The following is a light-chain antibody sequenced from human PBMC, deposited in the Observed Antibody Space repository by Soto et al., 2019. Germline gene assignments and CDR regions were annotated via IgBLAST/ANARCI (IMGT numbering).Light chain of an antibody. J-gene: IGKJ1*01. Sequence: DIQMTQSPSSLSASVGERVTITCRASQRISSYLNWYQQKPRKAPKLLIYAASSLQSGVPSRFSGSGSGTDFTLTISSLQPEDFATYYCQQSYNTRTFGQGTKVEI. CDR1: QRISSY. V-gene: IGKV1-39*01. CDR3: QQSYNTRT. CDR2: AAS.